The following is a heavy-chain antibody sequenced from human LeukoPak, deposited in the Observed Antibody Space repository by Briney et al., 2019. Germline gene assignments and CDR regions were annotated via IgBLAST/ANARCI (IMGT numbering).Heavy chain of an antibody. J-gene: IGHJ4*02. CDR3: ARGGYTTYFDY. Sequence: GGSLRFSCAASGFTFSGYSMNWVRQAPGKGLEWVSSISSSSSYIYYADSVKGRFTISRDNAKNSLYLQMSSLRAEDTAVYYCARGGYTTYFDYWGQGFLVTVSS. CDR2: ISSSSSYI. D-gene: IGHD6-13*01. V-gene: IGHV3-21*01. CDR1: GFTFSGYS.